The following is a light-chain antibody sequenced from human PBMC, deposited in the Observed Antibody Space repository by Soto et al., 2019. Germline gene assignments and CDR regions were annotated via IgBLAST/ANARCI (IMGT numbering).Light chain of an antibody. J-gene: IGLJ1*01. CDR3: VSWDVSLSGLV. CDR1: SANIGNNY. V-gene: IGLV1-47*02. Sequence: QSVLTQPPSASGTPGQRVTISCSGRSANIGNNYVCWYQQLPGTAPKLLIYSNNQRPSGVPDRFSGSKSGTSASLAISGLRSEDEADYYCVSWDVSLSGLVFGTGTQLTVL. CDR2: SNN.